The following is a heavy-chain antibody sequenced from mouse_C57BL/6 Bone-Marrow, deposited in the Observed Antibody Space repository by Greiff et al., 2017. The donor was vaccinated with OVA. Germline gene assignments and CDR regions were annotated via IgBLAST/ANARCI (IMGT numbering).Heavy chain of an antibody. J-gene: IGHJ1*03. CDR2: SRNKANDYTT. CDR1: GFTFSDFY. Sequence: DVHLVESGGGLVQSGRSLRLSCATSGFTFSDFYMEWVRQAPGKGLEWIAASRNKANDYTTEYSASVKGRFIVSRDTSKSILYLQMNALGAADTAIYYCARDALGRGYFDVWGTGTTVTVSS. CDR3: ARDALGRGYFDV. D-gene: IGHD4-1*01. V-gene: IGHV7-1*01.